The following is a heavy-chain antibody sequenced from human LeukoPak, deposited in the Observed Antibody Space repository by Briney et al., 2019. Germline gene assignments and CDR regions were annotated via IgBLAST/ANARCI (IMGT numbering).Heavy chain of an antibody. D-gene: IGHD5-12*01. V-gene: IGHV4-59*01. CDR2: IYYSGST. CDR1: GGSFSSYY. CDR3: VRAVGPVGGYDSP. J-gene: IGHJ5*02. Sequence: PSETLSLTCTVSGGSFSSYYWSWIRQPPGKGLEWIGYIYYSGSTNYNPSLKSRVTISLNTSKNQFSLKPSSVTAADTAVYYCVRAVGPVGGYDSPWGQGTLVTVSS.